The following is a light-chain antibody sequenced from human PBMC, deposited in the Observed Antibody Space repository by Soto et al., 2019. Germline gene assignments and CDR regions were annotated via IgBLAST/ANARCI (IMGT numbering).Light chain of an antibody. CDR1: QSISNY. Sequence: DIQMTQSPSSLSASVGDRVTITCRASQSISNYLNWYQQKPGKAPNLLIYAASSLQSGVPSRFSGRGSGTDFTLTISSLQPEDFATYFCQQSYSTPRTFGQGTKVDI. CDR2: AAS. V-gene: IGKV1-39*01. J-gene: IGKJ1*01. CDR3: QQSYSTPRT.